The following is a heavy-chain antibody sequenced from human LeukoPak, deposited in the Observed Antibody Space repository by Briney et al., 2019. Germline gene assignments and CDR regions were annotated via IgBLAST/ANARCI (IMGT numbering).Heavy chain of an antibody. CDR3: AKDNRGRGYSYGPREDYYGMDV. CDR2: ISYDGSNK. V-gene: IGHV3-30*18. J-gene: IGHJ6*02. D-gene: IGHD5-18*01. Sequence: PGGSLRLSCAASGFTFSSYGMHWVRQAPGKGLEWVAVISYDGSNKYYADSVKGRFTISRDNSKNTLYLQMNSLRAEDTAVYYCAKDNRGRGYSYGPREDYYGMDVWGQGTTVTVSS. CDR1: GFTFSSYG.